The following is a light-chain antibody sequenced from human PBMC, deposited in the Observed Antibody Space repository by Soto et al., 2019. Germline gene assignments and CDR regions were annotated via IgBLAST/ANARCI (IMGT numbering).Light chain of an antibody. CDR1: SSNIGSNT. CDR3: AAWDDSLNGSPWV. J-gene: IGLJ3*02. Sequence: QSVLTQPPSASGTPGQRVTISCSGSSSNIGSNTVNWYQQLPGTAPKLLIYSNNQRPSGVPDRFSGSKSGTSASLAISGLQSEDEADYYCAAWDDSLNGSPWVFGGETKLTVL. CDR2: SNN. V-gene: IGLV1-44*01.